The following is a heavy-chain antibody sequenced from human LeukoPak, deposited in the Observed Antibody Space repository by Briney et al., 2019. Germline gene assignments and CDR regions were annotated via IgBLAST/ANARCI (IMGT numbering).Heavy chain of an antibody. V-gene: IGHV3-30*02. Sequence: GGSLRLSCAASGFTFSSYGMHWVRQAPGKGLEWVAFIRYDGSNKYYADSVKGRFTISRDNSKNTLYLQMNSLRAEDTAVYYCAKGLEWFYYYYYYMDVWGKGTTVTVS. CDR2: IRYDGSNK. CDR3: AKGLEWFYYYYYYMDV. CDR1: GFTFSSYG. D-gene: IGHD3-3*01. J-gene: IGHJ6*03.